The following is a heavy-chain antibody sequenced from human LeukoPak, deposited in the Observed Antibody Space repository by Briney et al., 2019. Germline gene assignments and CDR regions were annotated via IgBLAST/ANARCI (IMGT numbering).Heavy chain of an antibody. CDR1: GYTFSSYS. CDR2: IIPIFGTA. J-gene: IGHJ5*02. V-gene: IGHV1-69*13. CDR3: AGGRGYSYGPKEP. Sequence: SVKVSCKASGYTFSSYSINWVRQAPGQGLEWMGGIIPIFGTANYAQKFQGRVTITADESTSTAYMELSSLRSEDTAVYYCAGGRGYSYGPKEPWGQGTLVTVSS. D-gene: IGHD5-18*01.